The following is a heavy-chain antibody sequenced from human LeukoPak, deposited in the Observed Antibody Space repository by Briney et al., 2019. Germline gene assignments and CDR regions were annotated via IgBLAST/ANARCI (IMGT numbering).Heavy chain of an antibody. CDR1: GGSISSADFY. Sequence: SQTLSLTCTVSGGSISSADFYWNWVRPPPGKGLESIGSIYYTGTTQYNPSLKSRITISLDMFKNQFSLKLSSVTAADTAVYYCARDPHRERVTSNVFDIWGQGTMVTVSS. CDR2: IYYTGTT. CDR3: ARDPHRERVTSNVFDI. V-gene: IGHV4-30-4*08. D-gene: IGHD4-23*01. J-gene: IGHJ3*02.